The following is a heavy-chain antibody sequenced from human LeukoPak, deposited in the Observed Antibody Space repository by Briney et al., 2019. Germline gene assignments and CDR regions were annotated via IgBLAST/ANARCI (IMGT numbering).Heavy chain of an antibody. V-gene: IGHV1-69*04. J-gene: IGHJ4*02. Sequence: ASVKVSCKASGYTFTSYAISWVRRAPGQGLEWMGRIIPILGIANYAQKFQGRVTITADKSTSTAYMELSSLRSEDTAVYYCASPIDWERGYSGYALGYWGQGTLVTVSS. CDR2: IIPILGIA. CDR3: ASPIDWERGYSGYALGY. D-gene: IGHD5-12*01. CDR1: GYTFTSYA.